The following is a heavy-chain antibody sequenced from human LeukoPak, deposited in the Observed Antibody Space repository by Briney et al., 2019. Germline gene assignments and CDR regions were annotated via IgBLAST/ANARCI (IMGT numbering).Heavy chain of an antibody. J-gene: IGHJ4*02. CDR3: AKSGSYGSGHY. CDR2: ISYDGSNK. CDR1: GFTFSSYG. D-gene: IGHD3-10*01. V-gene: IGHV3-30*18. Sequence: GGSLRLSWAASGFTFSSYGMHWVRQAPGKGLEWVAVISYDGSNKYYADSVKGRFTISRDNSKNTLYLQMNSLRAEDTAVYYCAKSGSYGSGHYWGQGTLVTVSS.